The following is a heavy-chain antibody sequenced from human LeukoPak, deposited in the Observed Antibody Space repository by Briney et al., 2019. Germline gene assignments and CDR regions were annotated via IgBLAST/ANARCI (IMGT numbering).Heavy chain of an antibody. V-gene: IGHV1-2*02. CDR1: GYMVSDYY. D-gene: IGHD2-2*01. J-gene: IGHJ4*02. Sequence: ASVTVSCNTSGYMVSDYYMHWVRQAPGQGVEWMGWLRGDTGDTDSPQKFKGRVTMTRDTATNTAYMQLSRLTYDDTAMYFCARVRDNACDYWGQGTLVTVSS. CDR2: LRGDTGDT. CDR3: ARVRDNACDY.